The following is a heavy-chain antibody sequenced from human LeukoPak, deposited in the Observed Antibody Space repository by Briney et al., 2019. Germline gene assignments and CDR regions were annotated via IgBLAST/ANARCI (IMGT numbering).Heavy chain of an antibody. CDR2: ISYDGSNK. CDR1: AFTFSSYA. CDR3: ARDRAERIRGVIITYYYYYMDV. V-gene: IGHV3-30*04. J-gene: IGHJ6*03. D-gene: IGHD3-10*01. Sequence: AGGSLRLSCAASAFTFSSYAMHWVRQAPGKGLEWVAVISYDGSNKYYADSVKGRFTISRDNAKNSLYLQMNSLRAEDTAVYCCARDRAERIRGVIITYYYYYMDVWGKGTTVTVSS.